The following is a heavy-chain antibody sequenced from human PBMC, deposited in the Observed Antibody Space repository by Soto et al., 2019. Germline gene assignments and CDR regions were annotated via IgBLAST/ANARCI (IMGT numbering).Heavy chain of an antibody. CDR1: GYTFTSYG. CDR2: ISSYNGNT. V-gene: IGHV1-18*04. J-gene: IGHJ5*02. CDR3: ARGPRYCSTTTCFSGVTWFDP. D-gene: IGHD2-2*01. Sequence: ASAKVSCKASGYTFTSYGISWVRQAPGQGLEWMGWISSYNGNTNYAQKVQGRVTLTTDTSTSTTYMELRSLRSDDTAVYYCARGPRYCSTTTCFSGVTWFDPWGQGTLVTVSS.